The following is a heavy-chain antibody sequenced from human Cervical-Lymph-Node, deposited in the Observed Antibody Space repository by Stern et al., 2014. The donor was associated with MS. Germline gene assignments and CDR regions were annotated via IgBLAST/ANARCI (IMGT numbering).Heavy chain of an antibody. V-gene: IGHV5-51*01. CDR3: ARSEGMVYYYYGMDV. J-gene: IGHJ6*02. CDR2: IYPDDSDT. CDR1: GFSFSTYW. Sequence: QLVQSGAEVKKAGESLKISCKGSGFSFSTYWIGWVRQMPGKGLEWMGIIYPDDSDTRYSPSFQGQVTISADKSINTAYLQWSSLKASDTAIYYCARSEGMVYYYYGMDVWGQGTTVTVSS. D-gene: IGHD2-8*01.